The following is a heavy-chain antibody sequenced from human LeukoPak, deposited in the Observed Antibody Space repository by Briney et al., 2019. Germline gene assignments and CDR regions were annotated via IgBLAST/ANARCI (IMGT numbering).Heavy chain of an antibody. Sequence: GGSLRLSCAASGFTFSSYAMSWVRQAPGKGLEWVSAISGSGGSTYYADSVKGRFTISRDNSKNTLYLQMNSLRAEDTAVYYCAKVDDFWSGYYTYFDYWGRGTLVTVSS. V-gene: IGHV3-23*01. CDR3: AKVDDFWSGYYTYFDY. CDR1: GFTFSSYA. CDR2: ISGSGGST. D-gene: IGHD3-3*01. J-gene: IGHJ4*02.